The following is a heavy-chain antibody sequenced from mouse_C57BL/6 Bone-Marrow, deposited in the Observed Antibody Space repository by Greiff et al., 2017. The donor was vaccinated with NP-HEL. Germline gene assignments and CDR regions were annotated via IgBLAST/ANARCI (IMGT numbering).Heavy chain of an antibody. J-gene: IGHJ2*01. V-gene: IGHV1-63*01. Sequence: VQRVESGAELVRPGTSVKMSCKASGYTFTNYWIGWAKQRPGHGLEWIGDIYPGGGYTNYNEKFKGKATLTADKSSSTAYMQVSSLTSEDSAIYYCARSGPYFDYWGQGTTLTVSS. D-gene: IGHD3-1*01. CDR2: IYPGGGYT. CDR1: GYTFTNYW. CDR3: ARSGPYFDY.